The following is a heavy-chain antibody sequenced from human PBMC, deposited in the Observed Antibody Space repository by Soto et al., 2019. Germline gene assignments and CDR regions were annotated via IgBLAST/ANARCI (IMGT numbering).Heavy chain of an antibody. V-gene: IGHV4-30-4*01. CDR1: GGPFSRGDYY. Sequence: SETLSLTCTVSGGPFSRGDYYWSWIRQHPGKSLECIGYIFYTGSTYYNPSLKSRVTISVDTSKNQFSLKLSSVTAADTAVYYCARHLRDYVWGSYRSDAFDIWGQWTMVTVSS. CDR3: ARHLRDYVWGSYRSDAFDI. CDR2: IFYTGST. J-gene: IGHJ3*02. D-gene: IGHD3-16*02.